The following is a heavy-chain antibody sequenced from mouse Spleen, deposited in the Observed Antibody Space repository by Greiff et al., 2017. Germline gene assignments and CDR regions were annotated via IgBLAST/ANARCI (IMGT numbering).Heavy chain of an antibody. CDR3: AREDYDYPMDY. D-gene: IGHD2-4*01. V-gene: IGHV1-82*01. Sequence: QVQLKQSGPELVKPGASVKISCKASGYAFSSSWMNWVKQRPGKGLEWIGRIYPGDGDTNYNGKFKGKATLTADKSSSTAYMQLSSLTSEDSAVYFCAREDYDYPMDYWGQGTSVTVSS. J-gene: IGHJ4*01. CDR2: IYPGDGDT. CDR1: GYAFSSSW.